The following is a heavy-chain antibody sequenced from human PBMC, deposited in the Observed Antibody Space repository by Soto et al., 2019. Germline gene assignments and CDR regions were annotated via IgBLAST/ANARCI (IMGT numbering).Heavy chain of an antibody. J-gene: IGHJ6*02. CDR2: VFYSGST. CDR1: GGSISIYY. Sequence: PSETLSLTCTVSGGSISIYYWSWIRQPPGKGLEWIGRVFYSGSTEYNPSLKSRVTISVDTSKTQFSLKLTSVTAADTAVYYCARDAKKVTWYYGMDVWGQGTTVTVSS. V-gene: IGHV4-59*01. D-gene: IGHD2-21*02. CDR3: ARDAKKVTWYYGMDV.